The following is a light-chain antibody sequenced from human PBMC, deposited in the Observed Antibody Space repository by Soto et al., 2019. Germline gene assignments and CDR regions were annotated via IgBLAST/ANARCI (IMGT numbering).Light chain of an antibody. Sequence: VLTQAPGTLSLSPGERATLSCRASQSVSSGYLAWYQQKPGQAPRLLIYGASSRATGIPDRFSGSGSGTDFTLTISRLEPEDFAVYYCQQYGSSSWTFGQGTKVDIK. CDR1: QSVSSGY. CDR3: QQYGSSSWT. J-gene: IGKJ1*01. CDR2: GAS. V-gene: IGKV3-20*01.